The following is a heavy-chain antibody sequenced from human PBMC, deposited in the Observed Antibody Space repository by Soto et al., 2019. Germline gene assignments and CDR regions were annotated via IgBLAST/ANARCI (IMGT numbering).Heavy chain of an antibody. CDR1: GYSFTSYW. CDR2: IYPGDSDT. CDR3: ASAYYGSGSQRGGYYYYGMDV. D-gene: IGHD3-10*01. J-gene: IGHJ6*02. V-gene: IGHV5-51*01. Sequence: GESLKISCKGSGYSFTSYWIGWVRQMPGKGLEWMGIIYPGDSDTRYSPSFQGQVTISADKSISTAYLQWSSLKASDTTMYYCASAYYGSGSQRGGYYYYGMDVWGQGTTVTVSS.